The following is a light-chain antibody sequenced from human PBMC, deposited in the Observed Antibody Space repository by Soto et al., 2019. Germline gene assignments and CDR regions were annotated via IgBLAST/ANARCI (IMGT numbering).Light chain of an antibody. CDR1: QSVSRN. V-gene: IGKV3-15*01. CDR3: LQYINWLFT. CDR2: GGS. Sequence: EIVMTQSPGTLSVSPGERVTLSCRASQSVSRNLAWYQQKPGQAPRLLLYGGSTRATGIPARFSGSGSGTEFTLTLSSLQSEEFAVYYCLQYINWLFTFSQRTKLEIK. J-gene: IGKJ2*01.